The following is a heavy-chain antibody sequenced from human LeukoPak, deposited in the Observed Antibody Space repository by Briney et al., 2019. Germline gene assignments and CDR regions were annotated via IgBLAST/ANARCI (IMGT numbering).Heavy chain of an antibody. Sequence: SETLSLTCTVSGGSISSGSYYWGWIRQPAGKGLEWIVRIYTNDNSNYNPSLKSRVTMSIDTSKNQFSLRLRSVTAADTAIYYCARESTTLGSPYYFDFWGPGTWVTVSS. CDR3: ARESTTLGSPYYFDF. J-gene: IGHJ4*02. CDR1: GGSISSGSYY. CDR2: IYTNDNS. V-gene: IGHV4-61*02. D-gene: IGHD1-1*01.